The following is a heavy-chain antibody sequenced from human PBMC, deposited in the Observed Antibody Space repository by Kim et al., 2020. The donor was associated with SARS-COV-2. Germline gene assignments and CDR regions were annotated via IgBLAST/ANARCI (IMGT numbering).Heavy chain of an antibody. CDR2: ISYDGSNK. J-gene: IGHJ4*02. V-gene: IGHV3-33*05. CDR1: GFTFSSYD. Sequence: GGSLRLSCAASGFTFSSYDMHWVRQVPGKGLEWVALISYDGSNKYYADSVKGRFTISRDNSKNTVYLQMNSLRAEDTAVYYCARDHNYYGSGSYLDYWGQGTLVTVSS. D-gene: IGHD3-10*01. CDR3: ARDHNYYGSGSYLDY.